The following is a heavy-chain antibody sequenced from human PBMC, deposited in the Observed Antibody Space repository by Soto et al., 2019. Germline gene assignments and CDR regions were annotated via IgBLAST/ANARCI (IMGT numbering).Heavy chain of an antibody. CDR3: VRYCSTTKCPFDY. CDR2: IYYSGNT. Sequence: SETLSLTCTVSGGSISSGGSYWGWIRQPPGKGLEWIGYIYYSGNTILNPSLRSRVTLSVDTSKNQFSLNLSSVTAADTAVYYCVRYCSTTKCPFDYWGQGTRVTVSS. D-gene: IGHD2-2*01. J-gene: IGHJ4*02. V-gene: IGHV4-30-4*01. CDR1: GGSISSGGSY.